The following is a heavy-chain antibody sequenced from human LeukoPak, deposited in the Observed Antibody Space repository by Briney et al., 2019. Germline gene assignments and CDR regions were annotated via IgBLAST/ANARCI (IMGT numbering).Heavy chain of an antibody. Sequence: TGGSLRLSCAASGFTVSSNYMSWVRQAPGKGLEWVSVIYSGGSTYYADSVKGRFTISRDNSKNTLYLQMNSLRAEDTAVYYCARGSYCGGDCYSFWYYYYYMDVWGKGTTVTVSS. CDR2: IYSGGST. D-gene: IGHD2-21*01. CDR3: ARGSYCGGDCYSFWYYYYYMDV. J-gene: IGHJ6*03. V-gene: IGHV3-53*01. CDR1: GFTVSSNY.